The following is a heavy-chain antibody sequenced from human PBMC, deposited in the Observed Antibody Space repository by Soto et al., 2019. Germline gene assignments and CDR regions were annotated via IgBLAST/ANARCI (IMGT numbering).Heavy chain of an antibody. J-gene: IGHJ6*02. CDR1: GGTFSSYA. CDR3: ARDVMVRGKYYYYGMDV. CDR2: IIPIFGTA. V-gene: IGHV1-69*01. Sequence: QVQLVQSGAEVKKPGSSVKVSCKASGGTFSSYAISWVRQAPGQGLEWMGGIIPIFGTANYAQKFQGRVTINADESTSTAYMELSSLRSEDTAVYYCARDVMVRGKYYYYGMDVWGQGTTVTVSS. D-gene: IGHD3-10*01.